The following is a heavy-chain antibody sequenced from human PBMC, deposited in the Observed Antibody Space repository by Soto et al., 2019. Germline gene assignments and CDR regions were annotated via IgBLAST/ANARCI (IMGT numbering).Heavy chain of an antibody. V-gene: IGHV1-18*01. CDR2: ISAYNDET. J-gene: IGHJ4*02. CDR1: GYTFTSYG. D-gene: IGHD3-3*01. Sequence: GASVKVSCKASGYTFTSYGITWVRQDPGQELEWIGWISAYNDETNYAQKLHGRVTMTTDTSTSTSYVELRSLRSVDTAFYYCARLFLVYLDYWGQGTLVTVSS. CDR3: ARLFLVYLDY.